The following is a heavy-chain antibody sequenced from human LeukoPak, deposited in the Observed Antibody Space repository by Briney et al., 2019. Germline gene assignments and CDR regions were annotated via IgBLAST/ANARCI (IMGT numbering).Heavy chain of an antibody. J-gene: IGHJ4*02. V-gene: IGHV3-23*01. Sequence: GGTLRLSCAASRFTLSSYAMNWVRQAPGKGLEWVSTISGGGDRIYYADSVKGRFTISRDNSKNTLYLQMNSLRAEDTAVYYCAKGPRTVRFGDRHKGMFDYWGQGTLVTVSS. D-gene: IGHD3-10*01. CDR2: ISGGGDRI. CDR1: RFTLSSYA. CDR3: AKGPRTVRFGDRHKGMFDY.